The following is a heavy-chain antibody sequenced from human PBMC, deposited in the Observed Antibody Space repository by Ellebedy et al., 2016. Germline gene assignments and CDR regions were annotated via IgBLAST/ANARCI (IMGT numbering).Heavy chain of an antibody. D-gene: IGHD6-6*01. CDR2: SSGSGGDT. CDR1: GFTLSSYV. CDR3: ARGLRALGSYYFDY. J-gene: IGHJ4*02. V-gene: IGHV3-23*01. Sequence: GGSLRLXXAASGFTLSSYVMSWVRQAPGKGLEWVSASSGSGGDTYYADSVKGRFTISRDNSKNTLYLQMNSLRAEDTAVYYCARGLRALGSYYFDYWGQGTLVTVSS.